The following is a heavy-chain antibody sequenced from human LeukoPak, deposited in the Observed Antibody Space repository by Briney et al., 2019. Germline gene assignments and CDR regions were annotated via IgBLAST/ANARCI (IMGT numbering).Heavy chain of an antibody. V-gene: IGHV3-64*01. CDR2: ISSNGGST. D-gene: IGHD6-19*01. J-gene: IGHJ3*02. CDR1: GFTFSSYA. CDR3: ARAGRIAVAGGGYAFDI. Sequence: PGGSLRLSCAASGFTFSSYAMHWVRQAPGKGREYVSAISSNGGSTYYANSVKGRFTISRDNSKNTLYLQMGSLRAEDMAVYYCARAGRIAVAGGGYAFDIWGQGTMVTVSS.